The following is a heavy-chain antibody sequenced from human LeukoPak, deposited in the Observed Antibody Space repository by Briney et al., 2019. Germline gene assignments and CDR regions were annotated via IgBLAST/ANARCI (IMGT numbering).Heavy chain of an antibody. D-gene: IGHD3-22*01. CDR3: ARGGVERGTMIVVVYAFDI. Sequence: PGGSLRLSCAASGFTFITYWMSWVRQAPGKGLEWVANINQDGTEKYYVDSVKGRFTISRDNAKNSLYLQMNSLRAEDTAVYYCARGGVERGTMIVVVYAFDIWGQGTMVTVSS. J-gene: IGHJ3*02. CDR1: GFTFITYW. V-gene: IGHV3-7*01. CDR2: INQDGTEK.